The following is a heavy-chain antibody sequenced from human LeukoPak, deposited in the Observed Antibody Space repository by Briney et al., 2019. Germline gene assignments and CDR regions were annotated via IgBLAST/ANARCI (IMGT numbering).Heavy chain of an antibody. CDR3: ARDRFPPASSGLDAFDI. D-gene: IGHD6-19*01. V-gene: IGHV3-30-3*01. J-gene: IGHJ3*02. Sequence: GGSLRLSCAASGFTFSSYAMHWVRRAPGKGLEWVAVISYDGSNKYYADSVKGRFTISRDNSKNTLYLQMNSLRAEDTAVYYCARDRFPPASSGLDAFDIWGQGTMVTVSS. CDR2: ISYDGSNK. CDR1: GFTFSSYA.